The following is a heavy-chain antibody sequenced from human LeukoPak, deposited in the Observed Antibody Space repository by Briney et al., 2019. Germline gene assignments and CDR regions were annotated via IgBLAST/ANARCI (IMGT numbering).Heavy chain of an antibody. J-gene: IGHJ4*02. D-gene: IGHD6-13*01. Sequence: SQTLSLTCAISGDSVSSNSAAWNWIRQSPSRGLEWLGRTYYRSKWYNDYAVSVKSRITINPDTSKDQFSLQLNSVTPEDTAVYYCARPSYSSRWYRPAYSFDYWGQGTLVPVSS. V-gene: IGHV6-1*01. CDR3: ARPSYSSRWYRPAYSFDY. CDR1: GDSVSSNSAA. CDR2: TYYRSKWYN.